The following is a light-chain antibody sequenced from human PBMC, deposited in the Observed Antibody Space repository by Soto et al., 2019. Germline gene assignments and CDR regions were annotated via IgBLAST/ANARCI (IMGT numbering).Light chain of an antibody. J-gene: IGLJ1*01. CDR3: CSYAGSSTYV. V-gene: IGLV2-23*01. Sequence: QSVLTQPASVSGSPGQSITISCTGTNSDDGGYNFVSWYQQHPDKAPKVIIYEGSKRPSGVSNRFSGSKSGNTASLTISGLQAEDEADYYCCSYAGSSTYVFGTGTKVTV. CDR1: NSDDGGYNF. CDR2: EGS.